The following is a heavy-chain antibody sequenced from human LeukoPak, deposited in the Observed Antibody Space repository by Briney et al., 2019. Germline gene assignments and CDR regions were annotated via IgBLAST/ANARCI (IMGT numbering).Heavy chain of an antibody. D-gene: IGHD2-2*01. CDR2: INHSGST. V-gene: IGHV4-34*01. CDR3: ARFKVGSYPTYYFDY. J-gene: IGHJ4*02. Sequence: ASETLSLTCAVYGGSFSGYYWSWIRQPPGKGLEWIGEINHSGSTNYNPSLKGRVTISVDTSKNQFSLKLSSVTAADTAVYYCARFKVGSYPTYYFDYWGQGTLVTVSS. CDR1: GGSFSGYY.